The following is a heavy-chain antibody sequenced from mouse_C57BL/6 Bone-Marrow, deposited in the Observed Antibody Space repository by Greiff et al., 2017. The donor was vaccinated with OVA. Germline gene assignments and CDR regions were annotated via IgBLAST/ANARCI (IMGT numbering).Heavy chain of an antibody. D-gene: IGHD2-4*01. V-gene: IGHV1-76*01. J-gene: IGHJ2*01. CDR1: GYTFTDYY. Sequence: QVQLKESGAELVRPGASVKLSCKASGYTFTDYYINWVKQRPGQGLEWIARIYPGSGNTYYNEKFKGKATMTAEKSSSTAYMQLSSLTSEDSAVYFCAKGGYYDYGFPDYWGQGTTLTVSS. CDR2: IYPGSGNT. CDR3: AKGGYYDYGFPDY.